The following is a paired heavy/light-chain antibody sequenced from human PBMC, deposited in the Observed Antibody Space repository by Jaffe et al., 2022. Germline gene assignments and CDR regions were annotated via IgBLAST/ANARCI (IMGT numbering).Heavy chain of an antibody. CDR1: GYSIRNSYY. D-gene: IGHD5-18*01. V-gene: IGHV4-38-2*01. J-gene: IGHJ4*02. CDR3: VRQIYSYGYELGLDY. CDR2: IYHSGST. Sequence: QVQLQESGPGLVKPSETLSLTCGVSGYSIRNSYYWGWIRQPPGKGLEWIGSIYHSGSTYYNPSLMSRVTISVDTSKNQFSLKLSSVTAADTAVYYCVRQIYSYGYELGLDYWGQGTLVTVSS.
Light chain of an antibody. Sequence: QSVLTQPPSVSAAPGQKVTISCSGSSSNIGKNYVSWYQQLPGTAPKFLIYDNNKRPSGIPDRFSGSKSGTSATLGITGLQTGDEADYYCGTWDTSLSTWVFGGGTKLTVL. CDR1: SSNIGKNY. J-gene: IGLJ3*02. CDR2: DNN. V-gene: IGLV1-51*01. CDR3: GTWDTSLSTWV.